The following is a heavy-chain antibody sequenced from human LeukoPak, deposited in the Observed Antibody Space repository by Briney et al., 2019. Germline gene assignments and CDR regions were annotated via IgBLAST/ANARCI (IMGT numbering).Heavy chain of an antibody. CDR1: GGSFSGYY. CDR3: ARVGTYYDYVWGSYRGYYYYYYMDV. Sequence: SETLSLTCAVYGGSFSGYYWSWIRQPPGKGLEWIGEINHSGSTNYNPSLKSRVTISVDTSKNQFSLKLSSVTAADTAVYYCARVGTYYDYVWGSYRGYYYYYYMDVWGKGTTVTVSS. CDR2: INHSGST. V-gene: IGHV4-34*01. D-gene: IGHD3-16*02. J-gene: IGHJ6*03.